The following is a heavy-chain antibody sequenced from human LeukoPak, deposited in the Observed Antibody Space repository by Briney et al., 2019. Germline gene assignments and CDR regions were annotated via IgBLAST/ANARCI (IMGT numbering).Heavy chain of an antibody. CDR1: GGSFSGYY. Sequence: SETLSLTCAVYGGSFSGYYWSWIRQPPGKGLEWIGEINHSGSTNYNPSLKSRVTISVDTSKNQFSLKLSSVTAADTAVYYCARVTVVISYYYYYGMDVWAQGTTVTVSS. D-gene: IGHD4-23*01. CDR2: INHSGST. CDR3: ARVTVVISYYYYYGMDV. V-gene: IGHV4-34*01. J-gene: IGHJ6*02.